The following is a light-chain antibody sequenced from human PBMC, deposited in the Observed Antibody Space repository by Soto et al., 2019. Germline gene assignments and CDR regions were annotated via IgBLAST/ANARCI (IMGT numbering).Light chain of an antibody. Sequence: DIQMTLSPSSLSASVGERVTITCRASPSIRSYLNWYQQKPGKAPKLLIYAAFILQSGVPSRFGGSGAGTDFTLTISSLQPEDFATYFCQQSYNMPFTFGPGTKVDI. CDR1: PSIRSY. V-gene: IGKV1-39*01. CDR2: AAF. CDR3: QQSYNMPFT. J-gene: IGKJ3*01.